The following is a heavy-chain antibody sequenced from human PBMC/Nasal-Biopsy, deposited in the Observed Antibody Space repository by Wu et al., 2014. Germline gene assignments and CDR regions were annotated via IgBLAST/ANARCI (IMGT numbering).Heavy chain of an antibody. D-gene: IGHD4-17*01. CDR2: IAYDGSGP. CDR1: GFNFRDFG. CDR3: ARDGVTKRYNTYYHMDV. J-gene: IGHJ6*03. V-gene: IGHV3-30*04. Sequence: RLSCATLGFNFRDFGMHWVRQAPGKGLEWVAFIAYDGSGPKYADVVKGRFIISRDNSKSTLDLEMSSLRPEDTAVYYCARDGVTKRYNTYYHMDVWGKGSTVSVSS.